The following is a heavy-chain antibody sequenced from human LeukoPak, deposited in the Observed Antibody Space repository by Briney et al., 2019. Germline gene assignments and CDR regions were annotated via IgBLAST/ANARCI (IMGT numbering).Heavy chain of an antibody. J-gene: IGHJ6*03. CDR3: AGGLFGVVITGNYYYYYYMDV. Sequence: KPSETLSLTCTVSGGSISSSSYYWGWIRQPPGKGLEWIGSIYYSGSTYYNPSLKSRVAISVDTSKNQFSLKLSSVTAADTAVYYCAGGLFGVVITGNYYYYYYMDVWGKGTTVTVSS. CDR1: GGSISSSSYY. D-gene: IGHD3-3*01. V-gene: IGHV4-39*07. CDR2: IYYSGST.